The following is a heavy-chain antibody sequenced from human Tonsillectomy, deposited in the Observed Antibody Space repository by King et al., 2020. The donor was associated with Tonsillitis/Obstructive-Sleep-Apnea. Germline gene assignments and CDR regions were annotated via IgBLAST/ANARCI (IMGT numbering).Heavy chain of an antibody. D-gene: IGHD2-15*01. CDR1: GGTFSNYA. Sequence: VQLVESGAEVKKPGSSVKVSCKASGGTFSNYAINWVRQAPGQWLEWMGGSIPIFGTANYSQKFQGRVTITEDESSSTAYMELRSLRSEDTAVYYCARGPFGVVVVAATPYYFDYWGQGTLVTVSS. CDR3: ARGPFGVVVVAATPYYFDY. CDR2: SIPIFGTA. V-gene: IGHV1-69*01. J-gene: IGHJ4*02.